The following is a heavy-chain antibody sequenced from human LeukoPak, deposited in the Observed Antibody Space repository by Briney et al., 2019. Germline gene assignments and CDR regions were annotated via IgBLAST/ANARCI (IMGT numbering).Heavy chain of an antibody. CDR1: GSTFSSYG. J-gene: IGHJ4*02. D-gene: IGHD3-10*01. Sequence: PGGSLRLSCAASGSTFSSYGMHWVRQAPGKGLDWVAFIRYDGSNKYYADSVKGRFTISRDNSKNTLYLQMNSLRAEDTAVYYCARVGYGSGSPFDYWGQGTLVTVSS. CDR3: ARVGYGSGSPFDY. V-gene: IGHV3-30*02. CDR2: IRYDGSNK.